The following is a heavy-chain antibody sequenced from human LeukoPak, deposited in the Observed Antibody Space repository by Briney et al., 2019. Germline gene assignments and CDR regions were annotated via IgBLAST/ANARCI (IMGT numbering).Heavy chain of an antibody. CDR1: GASFSYDY. J-gene: IGHJ5*01. Sequence: SETLSLTCAVYGASFSYDYWSWIRQAPGKGLEWIGEINHSGTITYNPSLKSRVTIAAEKSKSQFSLRLTSVTAADTAVYYCAKGVWAPRFDSWGQGTLVTVSS. D-gene: IGHD7-27*01. V-gene: IGHV4-34*01. CDR3: AKGVWAPRFDS. CDR2: INHSGTI.